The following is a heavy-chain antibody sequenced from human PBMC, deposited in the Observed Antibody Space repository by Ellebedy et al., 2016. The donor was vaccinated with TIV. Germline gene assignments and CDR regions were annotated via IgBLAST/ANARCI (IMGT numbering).Heavy chain of an antibody. CDR2: INTGNGNT. CDR1: GYDFSNSG. Sequence: AASVKVSCKVSGYDFSNSGMHWVRQAPGQRPEWMAWINTGNGNTRSSQKFQGRVTITRDTSASTVYLELNRLRSEDTAVYYCARGKTNVLKPPALDSWGQGTLVTVSS. CDR3: ARGKTNVLKPPALDS. J-gene: IGHJ4*02. V-gene: IGHV1-3*04. D-gene: IGHD3-10*01.